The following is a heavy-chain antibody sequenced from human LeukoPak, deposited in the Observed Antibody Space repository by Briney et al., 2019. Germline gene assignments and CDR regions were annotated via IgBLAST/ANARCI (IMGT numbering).Heavy chain of an antibody. Sequence: GRSLRLSCAASGFTFSNYGMHWVRQAPGKGLEWVALISYDGSNKYFADSVKVRFTISRDNSKNTLYLQMHSLRAEDTAVYYCAKDNVAAAGRYFDYWGQGTLVTVSS. J-gene: IGHJ4*02. V-gene: IGHV3-30*18. CDR3: AKDNVAAAGRYFDY. D-gene: IGHD6-13*01. CDR2: ISYDGSNK. CDR1: GFTFSNYG.